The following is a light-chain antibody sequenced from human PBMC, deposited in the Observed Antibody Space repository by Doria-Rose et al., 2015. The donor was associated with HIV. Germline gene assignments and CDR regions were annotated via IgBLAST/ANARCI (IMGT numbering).Light chain of an antibody. CDR2: QDS. CDR1: KLGDKY. CDR3: QAWDSSTTYV. Sequence: SYELTQTPSVYDSPGQTASITRSGDKLGDKYACRNQQKQGKSPVLVIYQDSKRPSGIPERFSGSNSGNTATLTISGTQAMDEADYYCQAWDSSTTYVFGTVTKVTVL. J-gene: IGLJ1*01. V-gene: IGLV3-1*01.